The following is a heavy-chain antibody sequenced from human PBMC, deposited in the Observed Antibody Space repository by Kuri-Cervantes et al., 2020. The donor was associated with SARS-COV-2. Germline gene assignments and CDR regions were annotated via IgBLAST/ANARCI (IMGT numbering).Heavy chain of an antibody. D-gene: IGHD3-10*01. Sequence: LRLSCAVSGGSISSGGYSWSWIRQPPGKGLEWIGHIYYSGSTYYNPSLKSRLTISVDTSKNQFSLKLSSVTAADTAVYYCARDRVWFGELSGYGMDVWGQGTTVTVSS. V-gene: IGHV4-30-4*08. CDR3: ARDRVWFGELSGYGMDV. CDR1: GGSISSGGYS. CDR2: IYYSGST. J-gene: IGHJ6*02.